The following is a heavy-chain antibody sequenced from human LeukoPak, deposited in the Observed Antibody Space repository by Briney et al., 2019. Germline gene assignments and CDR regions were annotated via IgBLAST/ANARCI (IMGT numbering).Heavy chain of an antibody. Sequence: ASVKVSCKASGGTFSSYAISWVGQAPGQGLEWMGGIIPIFGTANYAQKFQGRVTITADKSTSTAYMELSSLRSEDTAVYYCARTFYDSSGYAYYYYYYMDVWGKGTTVTVSS. CDR3: ARTFYDSSGYAYYYYYYMDV. CDR1: GGTFSSYA. CDR2: IIPIFGTA. V-gene: IGHV1-69*06. D-gene: IGHD3-22*01. J-gene: IGHJ6*03.